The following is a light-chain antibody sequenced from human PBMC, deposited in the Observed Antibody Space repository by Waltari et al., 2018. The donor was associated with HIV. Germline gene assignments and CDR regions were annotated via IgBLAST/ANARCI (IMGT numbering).Light chain of an antibody. CDR1: QGISTY. CDR3: QNYNNVPCT. J-gene: IGKJ1*01. V-gene: IGKV1-27*01. CDR2: GAS. Sequence: DIQMTQSPSSLSASVGDRVTMTCRASQGISTYLAWYQQRPGQTPNLLISGASTLQPGVPSRFSGSGSGTDFTLTISSLQPEDVGSYYCQNYNNVPCTFGQGTKVEIK.